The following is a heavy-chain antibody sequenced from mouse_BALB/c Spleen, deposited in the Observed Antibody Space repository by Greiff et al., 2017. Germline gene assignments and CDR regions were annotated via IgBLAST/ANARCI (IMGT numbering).Heavy chain of an antibody. CDR2: ISYSGST. CDR1: GYSITSDYA. J-gene: IGHJ3*01. CDR3: ASSNWAWFAY. D-gene: IGHD4-1*01. V-gene: IGHV3-2*02. Sequence: EVQLQESGPGLVKPSQSLSLTCTVTGYSITSDYAWNWLRQYPGNKLGWMGYISYSGSTSYNPSLKSRISITRDTSKNQFFLQLNSVTTEDTATYYCASSNWAWFAYWGQGTLVTVSA.